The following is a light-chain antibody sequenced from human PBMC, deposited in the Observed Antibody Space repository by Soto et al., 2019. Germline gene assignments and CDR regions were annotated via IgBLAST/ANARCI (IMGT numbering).Light chain of an antibody. CDR1: SSDVGTYNS. Sequence: QSALTQPASVSGSPGQSITISCTGTSSDVGTYNSVSWYQQLPGKAPKLVIYEVSNRPSGVSNRFSGSKSGNTDSLTISGRQAEDEADYYCSSYTSSSTLGVFGGGTKRTVL. CDR3: SSYTSSSTLGV. V-gene: IGLV2-14*01. J-gene: IGLJ2*01. CDR2: EVS.